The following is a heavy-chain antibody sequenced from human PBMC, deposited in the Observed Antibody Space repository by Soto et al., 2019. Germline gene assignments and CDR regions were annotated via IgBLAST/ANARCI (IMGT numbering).Heavy chain of an antibody. J-gene: IGHJ4*02. CDR2: IYSGGYT. Sequence: EVQLVESGGGLIQPGGSLRLSCAVSGFTVSNNYMSWVRQAPGKGLEGVSVIYSGGYTAYGDSVKGRFTISRDNSKNKLYPKRNSRGADAPAVYCCGTRGGGGGYWGQGTLVTVSS. D-gene: IGHD3-10*01. V-gene: IGHV3-53*01. CDR3: GTRGGGGGY. CDR1: GFTVSNNY.